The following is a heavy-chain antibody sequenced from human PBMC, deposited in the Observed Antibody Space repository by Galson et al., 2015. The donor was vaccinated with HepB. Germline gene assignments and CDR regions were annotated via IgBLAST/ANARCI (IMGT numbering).Heavy chain of an antibody. D-gene: IGHD3-22*01. V-gene: IGHV3-30*04. J-gene: IGHJ4*02. CDR2: ISSDGSKK. Sequence: SLRLSCAASRFTFSNFVMHWVRQAPGKGLEWVAVISSDGSKKYYADSVKGRFTISRDQSKNTLYLQMNSLRVEDTAVYYSARDRDYSDTSGYYQYYFDYWGQGTLVTVSS. CDR3: ARDRDYSDTSGYYQYYFDY. CDR1: RFTFSNFV.